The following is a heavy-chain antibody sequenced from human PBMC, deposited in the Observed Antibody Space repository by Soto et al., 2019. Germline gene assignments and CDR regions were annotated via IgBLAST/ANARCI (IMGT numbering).Heavy chain of an antibody. Sequence: GGSLRLSCVVSGLSFGSYGMHWVRQAPGKGLEWVALISYDGSKKYYMDSVKGRFTISRVNSLGTLFLQMISLRPEDTAVYYCAKSRGVDNYYYGMDVWGQGTTVTVSS. CDR2: ISYDGSKK. D-gene: IGHD3-10*01. CDR3: AKSRGVDNYYYGMDV. V-gene: IGHV3-30*18. CDR1: GLSFGSYG. J-gene: IGHJ6*02.